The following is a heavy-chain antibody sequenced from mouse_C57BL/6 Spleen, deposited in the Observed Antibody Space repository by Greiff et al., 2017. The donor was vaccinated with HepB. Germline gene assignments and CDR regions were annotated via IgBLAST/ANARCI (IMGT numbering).Heavy chain of an antibody. Sequence: EVQGVESGGGLVKPGGSLKLSCAASGFTFSDYGMHWVRQAPEKGLEWVAYISSGSSTIYYADTVKGRDTISRDNAKNTLFLQMTSLRSEDTAMYYCARGDSAGRWGQGTLVTVSA. CDR3: ARGDSAGR. J-gene: IGHJ3*01. CDR1: GFTFSDYG. V-gene: IGHV5-17*01. CDR2: ISSGSSTI. D-gene: IGHD3-2*02.